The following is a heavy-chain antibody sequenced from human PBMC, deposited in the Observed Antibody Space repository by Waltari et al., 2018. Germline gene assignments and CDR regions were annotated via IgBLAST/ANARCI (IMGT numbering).Heavy chain of an antibody. D-gene: IGHD1-7*01. CDR2: IVPIFVTA. CDR3: ARDSVNWNYVLDY. V-gene: IGHV1-69*01. J-gene: IGHJ4*02. Sequence: QVQLVQSGAEVKKPGSSVKVSCKVSGGAFSSYAIRWVRQAQGQGVEWMGGIVPIFVTANYAKKFQGRGTITADESTSTAYRELSSLRSEDTAVYYCARDSVNWNYVLDYWGQGTLVTVSS. CDR1: GGAFSSYA.